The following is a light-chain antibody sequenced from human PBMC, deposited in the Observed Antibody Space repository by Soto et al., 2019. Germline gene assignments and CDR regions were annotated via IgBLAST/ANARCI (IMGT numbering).Light chain of an antibody. CDR2: AAS. J-gene: IGKJ5*01. CDR1: QSISSY. CDR3: QQADSLPLIT. V-gene: IGKV1-39*01. Sequence: DIQMTQSPSSLSASVGDRVTITCRASQSISSYLNWYQQKPGKAPKLLIYAASSLQSGVPSRFSGSGSGTDFTLTISSLQPEDFATYYCQQADSLPLITFGQGTRLEIK.